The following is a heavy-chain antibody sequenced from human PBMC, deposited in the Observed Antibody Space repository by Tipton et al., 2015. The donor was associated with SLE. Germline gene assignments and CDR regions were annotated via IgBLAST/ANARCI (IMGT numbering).Heavy chain of an antibody. J-gene: IGHJ4*02. CDR2: INSDGSST. CDR1: GFTFSSYW. V-gene: IGHV3-74*01. Sequence: SLRLSCAASGFTFSSYWMRWVRQAPGKGLVWVSRINSDGSSTSYADSVKGRFTISRDNAKNTLYLQMNSLRAEDTAVYYCARPNWVYYFDYWGQGTLVTVSS. CDR3: ARPNWVYYFDY. D-gene: IGHD7-27*01.